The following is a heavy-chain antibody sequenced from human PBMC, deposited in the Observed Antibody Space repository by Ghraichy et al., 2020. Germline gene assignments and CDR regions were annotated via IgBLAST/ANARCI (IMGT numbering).Heavy chain of an antibody. CDR3: AKEGGGSGYYYGRESLFLYYYGMDV. CDR2: ISGSGGST. D-gene: IGHD3-22*01. V-gene: IGHV3-23*01. J-gene: IGHJ6*02. Sequence: GESLNISCAASGFTFSSYAMSWVRQAPGKGLEWVSAISGSGGSTYYADSVKGRFTISRDNSKNTLYLQINSLRAEDTAVYYCAKEGGGSGYYYGRESLFLYYYGMDVWGQGTTVTVSS. CDR1: GFTFSSYA.